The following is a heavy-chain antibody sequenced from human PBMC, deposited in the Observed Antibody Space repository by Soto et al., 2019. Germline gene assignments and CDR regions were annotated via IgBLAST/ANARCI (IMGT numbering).Heavy chain of an antibody. CDR1: GFSLSADGVG. D-gene: IGHD2-2*01. CDR3: AHAYGGTSWPNDAFDV. CDR2: IYWDDDK. J-gene: IGHJ3*01. Sequence: QITLTESGPTLVKPTQTLTLTCTFSGFSLSADGVGVAWIRQPPGKALEWLALIYWDDDKRYSPSLKNRLTITKDTCKNHVDLTMTNMDPVDTATYYCAHAYGGTSWPNDAFDVWGQGTVVTVSS. V-gene: IGHV2-5*02.